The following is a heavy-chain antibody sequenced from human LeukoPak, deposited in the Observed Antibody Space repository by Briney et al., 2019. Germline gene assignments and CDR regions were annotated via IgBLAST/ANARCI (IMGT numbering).Heavy chain of an antibody. V-gene: IGHV3-23*01. CDR3: AREGYCSSTSCYGPYFDY. D-gene: IGHD2-2*01. CDR1: GFTFSSYA. J-gene: IGHJ4*02. CDR2: ITGSGGTT. Sequence: GGSLRLSCAASGFTFSSYAMSWVRQAPGKGLEWVSTITGSGGTTYYADSVKGRFTISRDNSKNTLYLQMNSLRAEDTAVYYCAREGYCSSTSCYGPYFDYWGQGTLATVSS.